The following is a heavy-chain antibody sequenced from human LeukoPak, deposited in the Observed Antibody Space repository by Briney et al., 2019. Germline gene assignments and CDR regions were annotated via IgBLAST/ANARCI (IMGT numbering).Heavy chain of an antibody. CDR1: GFTFDDYA. D-gene: IGHD1-26*01. CDR3: ATESGSYFDY. Sequence: GGSLRLSCAASGFTFDDYAMHWVRQAPGKGLEWVSGISWNSGSIGYADSVKGRFTISRDNAKNSLYLQMNSLRAEDTALYYCATESGSYFDYWGQGTLVTVSS. J-gene: IGHJ4*02. CDR2: ISWNSGSI. V-gene: IGHV3-9*01.